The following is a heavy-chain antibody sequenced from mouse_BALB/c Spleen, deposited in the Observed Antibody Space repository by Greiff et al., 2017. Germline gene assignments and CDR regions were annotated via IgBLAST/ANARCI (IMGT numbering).Heavy chain of an antibody. CDR2: IYPGNSDT. Sequence: EVKLQESGTVLARPGASVKMSCKASGYSFTSYWMHWVKQRPGQGLEWIGAIYPGNSDTSYNQKFKGKAKLTAVTSASTAYMELSSLTNEDSAVYYCTRGGILYYYAMDYWGQGTSVTVSS. CDR1: GYSFTSYW. J-gene: IGHJ4*01. V-gene: IGHV1-5*01. CDR3: TRGGILYYYAMDY.